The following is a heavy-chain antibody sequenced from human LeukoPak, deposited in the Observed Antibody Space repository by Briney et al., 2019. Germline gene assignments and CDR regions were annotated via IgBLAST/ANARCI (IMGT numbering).Heavy chain of an antibody. V-gene: IGHV4-34*01. CDR2: INHSGST. D-gene: IGHD3-22*01. CDR1: GGSFSGYY. J-gene: IGHJ4*02. CDR3: AREEHYYDSSGYYPRAYYFDY. Sequence: PSETLSLTCAVYGGSFSGYYWSGIRQPPGKGLEWIGEINHSGSTNYNPSLKSRVTISVDTSKNQFSLKLSSVTAADTAVYYCAREEHYYDSSGYYPRAYYFDYWGQGTLVTVSS.